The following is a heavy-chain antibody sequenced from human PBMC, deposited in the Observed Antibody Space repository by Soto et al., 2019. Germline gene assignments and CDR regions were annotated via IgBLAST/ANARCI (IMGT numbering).Heavy chain of an antibody. V-gene: IGHV3-23*01. CDR3: AKDLSVVFDY. Sequence: GGSLRLSCAASGFNFSQYSMSWVRQAPGKGLEWVSAITDSGSGTHYADSVKGRFTISRDNSKNTLYLQLNSLRAEDTAVYYCAKDLSVVFDYWGQGTLVTVSS. D-gene: IGHD2-15*01. CDR1: GFNFSQYS. CDR2: ITDSGSGT. J-gene: IGHJ4*02.